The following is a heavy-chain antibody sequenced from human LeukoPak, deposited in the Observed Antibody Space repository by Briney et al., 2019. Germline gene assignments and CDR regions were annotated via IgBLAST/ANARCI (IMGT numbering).Heavy chain of an antibody. Sequence: GGSLRLPCAASGFTFSSYSMNWVRQAPGKGLEWVSSISSSSSYIYYADSVKGRFTISRDNAKNSLYLQMNSLRAEDTAVYYCARYSSSSGPIDYWGQGTLVTVSS. D-gene: IGHD6-6*01. CDR1: GFTFSSYS. CDR3: ARYSSSSGPIDY. CDR2: ISSSSSYI. J-gene: IGHJ4*02. V-gene: IGHV3-21*01.